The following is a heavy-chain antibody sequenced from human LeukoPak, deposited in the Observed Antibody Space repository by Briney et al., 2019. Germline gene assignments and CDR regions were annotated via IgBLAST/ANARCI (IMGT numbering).Heavy chain of an antibody. D-gene: IGHD5-24*01. CDR2: IYYSGST. CDR3: ARGRRVATISDFDY. Sequence: SSETLSLTCTVSGGSISSYYWSWIRQPPGKGLEWLGYIYYSGSTNYNPSLKSRVTISVDTSKNQFSLKLSSVTAADTAVYYCARGRRVATISDFDYWGQGTLVTVSS. CDR1: GGSISSYY. J-gene: IGHJ4*02. V-gene: IGHV4-59*01.